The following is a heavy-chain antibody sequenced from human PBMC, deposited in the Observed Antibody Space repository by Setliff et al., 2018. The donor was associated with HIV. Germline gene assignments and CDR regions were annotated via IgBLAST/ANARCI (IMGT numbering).Heavy chain of an antibody. CDR3: ARSNFWSGFGYGY. CDR1: GYTFTGYY. D-gene: IGHD3-3*01. Sequence: VKVSCKASGYTFTGYYMHWVRQAPGQGLEWMGWISANSGGTNYAQKFQGRVTMTRDTSISTAYMELSRLRSDDTAVYYCARSNFWSGFGYGYWGQGTLVTVSS. CDR2: ISANSGGT. V-gene: IGHV1-2*02. J-gene: IGHJ4*02.